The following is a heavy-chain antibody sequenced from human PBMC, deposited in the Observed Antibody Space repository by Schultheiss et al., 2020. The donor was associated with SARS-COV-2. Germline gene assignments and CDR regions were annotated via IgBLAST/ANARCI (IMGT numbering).Heavy chain of an antibody. CDR2: INPNSGGT. D-gene: IGHD4-17*01. V-gene: IGHV1-2*06. J-gene: IGHJ4*02. CDR3: ARGSTVTTDY. CDR1: GYIFTAYY. Sequence: ASVKVSCKASGYIFTAYYMHWVRQAPGQGLEWMGRINPNSGGTNYGQEFQGRVTMTRNTSISTAYMELSSLRSEDTAVYYCARGSTVTTDYWGQGTLVTVSS.